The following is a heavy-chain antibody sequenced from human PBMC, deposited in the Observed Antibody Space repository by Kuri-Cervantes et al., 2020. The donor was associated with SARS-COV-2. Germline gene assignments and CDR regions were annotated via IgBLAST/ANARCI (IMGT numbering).Heavy chain of an antibody. D-gene: IGHD5-24*01. Sequence: SETLSLTCTVSGSSISSSSYYWGWLRQPPGKGLEWIGSIYYSGSTYYNPSLKSRVTVSVDTAKNQFSLKLSSVTAADTAVYYCARQREMATIPDAFDIWGQGTMVTV. CDR1: GSSISSSSYY. V-gene: IGHV4-39*01. CDR2: IYYSGST. CDR3: ARQREMATIPDAFDI. J-gene: IGHJ3*02.